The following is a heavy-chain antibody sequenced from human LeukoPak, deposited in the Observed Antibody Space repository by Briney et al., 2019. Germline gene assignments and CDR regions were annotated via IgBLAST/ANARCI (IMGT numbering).Heavy chain of an antibody. CDR2: IWYDGSNK. Sequence: GGSLRLSCAASGFTFSSYSMTWVRQAPGKGLEWVAVIWYDGSNKYYADSVKGRFTISRDNSKNTLYLQMNSLRAEDTAVYYCAKALDFRDYFDYWGQGTLVTVSS. CDR1: GFTFSSYS. CDR3: AKALDFRDYFDY. D-gene: IGHD3-9*01. J-gene: IGHJ4*02. V-gene: IGHV3-33*06.